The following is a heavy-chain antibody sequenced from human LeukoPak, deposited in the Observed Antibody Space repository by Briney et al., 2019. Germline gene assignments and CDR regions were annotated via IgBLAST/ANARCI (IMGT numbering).Heavy chain of an antibody. V-gene: IGHV1-69*05. CDR2: IIPIFVTA. D-gene: IGHD6-13*01. CDR1: GGTFSSYA. CDR3: ASVAAAGTIWFDP. Sequence: ASVKVSYKASGGTFSSYAISWLRQSPGQGLEWMGGIIPIFVTANYEQKFQGRVTITTDESTSTAYMELSSLRSEDTAVYYCASVAAAGTIWFDPWGQGTLVTVSS. J-gene: IGHJ5*02.